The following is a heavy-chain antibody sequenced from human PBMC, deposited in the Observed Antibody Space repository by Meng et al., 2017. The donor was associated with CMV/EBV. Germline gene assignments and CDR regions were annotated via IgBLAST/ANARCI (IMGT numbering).Heavy chain of an antibody. D-gene: IGHD3-10*01. CDR3: TQSVGVYYYYYGMDV. J-gene: IGHJ6*02. CDR2: IRSKANSYAT. V-gene: IGHV3-73*01. Sequence: TFSGSAMHWVRQASGKGLEWVGRIRSKANSYATAYAASVKGRFTISRDDSKNTAYLQMNSLKAEDTAVYYCTQSVGVYYYYYGMDVWGQGTTVTVSS. CDR1: TFSGSA.